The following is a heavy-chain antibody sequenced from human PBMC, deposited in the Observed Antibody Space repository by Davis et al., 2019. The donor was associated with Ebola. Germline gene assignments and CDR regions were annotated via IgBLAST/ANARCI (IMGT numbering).Heavy chain of an antibody. D-gene: IGHD3-16*01. CDR3: VKAMGDG. CDR2: ISNDGSNI. CDR1: GFTFSTYG. V-gene: IGHV3-30*18. Sequence: GESLKISCVVSGFTFSTYGMHWVRQAPGKGLERVAVISNDGSNIYYADSVQGRFTISRDNSKNTVYLQMNSLRGEDTAVYYCVKAMGDGWGQGTLVTVSS. J-gene: IGHJ4*02.